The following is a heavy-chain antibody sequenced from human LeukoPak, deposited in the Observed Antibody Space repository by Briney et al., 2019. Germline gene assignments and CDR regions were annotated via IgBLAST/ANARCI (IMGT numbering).Heavy chain of an antibody. CDR3: ARHAADYDFLTGYFSGDYLDY. D-gene: IGHD3-9*01. CDR2: IYTSGST. Sequence: PSETLSLTCTVSGGSISSYYWSWIRQPAGKGLEWIGRIYTSGSTNYNPSLKSRVTMSVDTSKNQFSLKLSSVTAADTAVYYCARHAADYDFLTGYFSGDYLDYWGQGILVTVSS. CDR1: GGSISSYY. J-gene: IGHJ4*02. V-gene: IGHV4-4*07.